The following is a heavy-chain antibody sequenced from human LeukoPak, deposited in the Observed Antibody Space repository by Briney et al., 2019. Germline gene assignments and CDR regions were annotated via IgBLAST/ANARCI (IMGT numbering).Heavy chain of an antibody. D-gene: IGHD1-7*01. CDR2: IYSGGST. CDR3: ARDGRPGTTFFDY. CDR1: GFTVSSNY. J-gene: IGHJ4*02. V-gene: IGHV3-53*01. Sequence: PGGSLRLSCAASGFTVSSNYMSWVRQAPGKGLEWVSVIYSGGSTYYADSVKGRFTISGDNSKNTLYLQMNSLRAEDTAVYYCARDGRPGTTFFDYWGQGTLVTVSS.